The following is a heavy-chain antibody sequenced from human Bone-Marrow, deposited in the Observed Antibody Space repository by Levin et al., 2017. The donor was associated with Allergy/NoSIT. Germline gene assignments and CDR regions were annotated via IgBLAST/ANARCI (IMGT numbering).Heavy chain of an antibody. Sequence: SETLSLTCSVSGASISSSSSYWGWIRQPPGKGLEWIGGVLYNGATFYNPSLKDRVTISVDTSNDQFSLRIDSVTATDTAVYYCARTESRGLDWYFDLWGRGTLITVSS. CDR3: ARTESRGLDWYFDL. V-gene: IGHV4-39*01. D-gene: IGHD6-19*01. CDR1: GASISSSSSY. J-gene: IGHJ2*01. CDR2: VLYNGAT.